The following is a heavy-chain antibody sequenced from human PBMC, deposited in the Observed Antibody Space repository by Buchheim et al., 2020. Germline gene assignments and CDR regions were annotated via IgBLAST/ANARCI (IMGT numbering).Heavy chain of an antibody. CDR3: ARKSMIVGDGWPDY. CDR2: VYPGDSDT. J-gene: IGHJ4*02. D-gene: IGHD2-21*01. Sequence: EVQLVQSGAEVKKPGESLKISCKGSGYSFTNYWIGWVRQMPGKGLEWMGIVYPGDSDTRYSPSFQGQVTIPVDQSISTAYLQLSSLKASDTAMYFCARKSMIVGDGWPDYWGQGT. CDR1: GYSFTNYW. V-gene: IGHV5-51*01.